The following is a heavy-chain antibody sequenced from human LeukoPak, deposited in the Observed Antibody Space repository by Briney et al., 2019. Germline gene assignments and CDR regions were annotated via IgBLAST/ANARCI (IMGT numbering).Heavy chain of an antibody. V-gene: IGHV3-11*04. CDR3: AREIAAAGTDY. CDR1: GFTFSDYY. J-gene: IGHJ4*02. D-gene: IGHD6-13*01. CDR2: ISSSGNAM. Sequence: GGSLRLSCSASGFTFSDYYMSWIRQAPGKGLEWVSYISSSGNAMYYADSVKGRSTISRDNARNSLYLQMNSLRAEDTAVYYCAREIAAAGTDYWGQGTLVTVSP.